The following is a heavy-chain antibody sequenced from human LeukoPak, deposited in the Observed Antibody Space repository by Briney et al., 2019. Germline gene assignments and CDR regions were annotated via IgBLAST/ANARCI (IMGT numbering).Heavy chain of an antibody. D-gene: IGHD3-10*02. Sequence: PGGSLRLSCAASGFTFSSYAMSWVRQAPGKGLEWVSAISGSGGSTYYADSVKGRFTISRDNAKNSLYLQMNNLRAEDTAVYYCAELGITMIGGVWGKGTTVTISS. CDR1: GFTFSSYA. V-gene: IGHV3-23*01. CDR3: AELGITMIGGV. J-gene: IGHJ6*04. CDR2: ISGSGGST.